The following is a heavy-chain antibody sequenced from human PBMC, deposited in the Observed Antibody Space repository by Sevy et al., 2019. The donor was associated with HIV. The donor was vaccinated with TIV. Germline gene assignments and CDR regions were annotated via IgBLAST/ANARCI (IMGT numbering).Heavy chain of an antibody. CDR1: GFTFSSYA. CDR3: AKVDRESGYSGYDYVSIYGSFDY. V-gene: IGHV3-23*01. CDR2: ISGSGGST. J-gene: IGHJ4*02. Sequence: GGSLRLSCAASGFTFSSYAMSWVRQAPGKGLEWVSAISGSGGSTYYADSVKGRFTISRDNSKNTLYLQMNSLRAEDTAVYYCAKVDRESGYSGYDYVSIYGSFDYWGQGTLVTVSS. D-gene: IGHD5-12*01.